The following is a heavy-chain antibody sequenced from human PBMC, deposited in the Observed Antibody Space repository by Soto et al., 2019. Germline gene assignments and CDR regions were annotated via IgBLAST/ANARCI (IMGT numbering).Heavy chain of an antibody. Sequence: ASVKVSCKASGDTFSSYAISWVRQAPGQGLEWMGGIIPIFGTANYAQKFQGRVTITADESTSTAYMELSSLRSEDTAVYYCARGRQPYYFDYWGQGTLVTSPQ. CDR1: GDTFSSYA. CDR3: ARGRQPYYFDY. J-gene: IGHJ4*02. D-gene: IGHD1-1*01. CDR2: IIPIFGTA. V-gene: IGHV1-69*13.